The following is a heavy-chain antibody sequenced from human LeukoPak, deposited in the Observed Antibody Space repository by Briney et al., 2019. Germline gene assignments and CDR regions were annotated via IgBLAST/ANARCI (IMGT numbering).Heavy chain of an antibody. J-gene: IGHJ3*02. V-gene: IGHV4-34*01. CDR2: INHSGST. Sequence: SSETLSLTCAVYGGSFSGYYWSWIRQPPGKGLEWIGEINHSGSTNYNPSLKSRVTISVDTSKSQFSLKLSSVTAADTAVYYCARHPHYDFWSGYHDAFDIWGQGTMVTVSS. CDR3: ARHPHYDFWSGYHDAFDI. CDR1: GGSFSGYY. D-gene: IGHD3-3*01.